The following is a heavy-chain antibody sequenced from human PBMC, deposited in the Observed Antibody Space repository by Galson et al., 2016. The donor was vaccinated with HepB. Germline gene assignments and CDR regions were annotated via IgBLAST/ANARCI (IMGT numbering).Heavy chain of an antibody. D-gene: IGHD3-16*01. J-gene: IGHJ3*02. V-gene: IGHV3-30*18. CDR2: ISFDGGEE. Sequence: SLRLSCAASGFSLSNYHMHWVRQAPGKGLEWVAAISFDGGEEYYIDSVKGRFVISRDSSKNTLYLQLHSLRAEDTAVYYCAKDYDHGDPRAFDTWGQGTMVTVSP. CDR3: AKDYDHGDPRAFDT. CDR1: GFSLSNYH.